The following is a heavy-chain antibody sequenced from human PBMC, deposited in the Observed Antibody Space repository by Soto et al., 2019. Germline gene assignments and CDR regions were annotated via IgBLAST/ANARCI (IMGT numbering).Heavy chain of an antibody. CDR1: GGTFSSYA. CDR3: ASRLRWTWVNWFDP. J-gene: IGHJ5*02. V-gene: IGHV1-69*13. D-gene: IGHD4-17*01. Sequence: GASVKVSCKASGGTFSSYAISWVRQAPGQGLEWMGGIIPIFGTANYAQKFQGRVTITADESTSTAYMELSSLRSEDTAVYYCASRLRWTWVNWFDPWGQGTLVTVSS. CDR2: IIPIFGTA.